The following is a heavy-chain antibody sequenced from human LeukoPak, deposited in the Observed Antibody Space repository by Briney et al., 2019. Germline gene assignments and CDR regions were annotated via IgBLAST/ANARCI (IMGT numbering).Heavy chain of an antibody. CDR2: IYYSGST. D-gene: IGHD6-6*01. CDR1: GGSISSYY. Sequence: SETLSLTCTVSGGSISSYYWSWIRQPPGKGLEWIGYIYYSGSTNYNPSLKSRVTISVDTSKNQFSLKLSSVTAADTAVYYCASRRPIAARRGGYEYYYYMDVWGKGTTVTVSS. V-gene: IGHV4-59*01. CDR3: ASRRPIAARRGGYEYYYYMDV. J-gene: IGHJ6*03.